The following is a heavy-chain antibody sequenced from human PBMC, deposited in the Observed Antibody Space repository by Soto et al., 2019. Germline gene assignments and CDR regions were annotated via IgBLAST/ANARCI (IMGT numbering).Heavy chain of an antibody. V-gene: IGHV1-18*01. CDR3: ARRWTTGEIAY. CDR1: GYIFNSFG. CDR2: ISAYTGNT. J-gene: IGHJ4*02. D-gene: IGHD4-17*01. Sequence: QVQLVQSGGEVKKPGASVKVSCKASGYIFNSFGISWVRQAPGQGLEWMGWISAYTGNTKYAQNFQGRVTMTTDTSTSTAYMELGSLRSDDTAGHYCARRWTTGEIAYGGQGTLVTVSS.